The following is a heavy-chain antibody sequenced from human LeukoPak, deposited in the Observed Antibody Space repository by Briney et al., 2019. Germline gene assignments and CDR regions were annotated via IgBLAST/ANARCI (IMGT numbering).Heavy chain of an antibody. V-gene: IGHV3-9*01. CDR2: INWNSDSI. Sequence: GRSLRLSCAVSGFTFDDYAMHWVRQVPGKGLEWVSGINWNSDSIGYADSVKGRFTTSRDNAKNSLYLQMNSLRAEDTALYYCAKVGADSGSYYYYFDYWGQGTLVTVSS. J-gene: IGHJ4*02. CDR1: GFTFDDYA. CDR3: AKVGADSGSYYYYFDY. D-gene: IGHD1-26*01.